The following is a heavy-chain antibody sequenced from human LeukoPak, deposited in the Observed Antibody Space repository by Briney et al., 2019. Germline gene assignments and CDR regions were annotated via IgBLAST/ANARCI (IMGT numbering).Heavy chain of an antibody. J-gene: IGHJ6*03. CDR2: IYTSGST. Sequence: SETLSLTCTVSGGSISSYYWSWIRQPAGKGLEWIGRIYTSGSTNYNPSLKSRVTMSVDTSKNQFSLKLSSVTAADTAVYYCARDRQGSGSWYQVHYYYYYYMDVWGKGTTVTVSS. CDR3: ARDRQGSGSWYQVHYYYYYYMDV. CDR1: GGSISSYY. V-gene: IGHV4-4*07. D-gene: IGHD6-13*01.